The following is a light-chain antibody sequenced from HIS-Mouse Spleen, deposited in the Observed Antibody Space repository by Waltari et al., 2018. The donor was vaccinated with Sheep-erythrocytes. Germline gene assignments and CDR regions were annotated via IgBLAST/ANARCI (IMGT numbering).Light chain of an antibody. V-gene: IGLV2-11*01. CDR1: SSDVGGYNF. CDR2: DVS. J-gene: IGLJ3*02. Sequence: QSALTQPRSVSGSPGQSVTISCTGTSSDVGGYNFLPWYQQHPGKAPKLMIYDVSKRPSGVPDRFSGSKSGNMASLTISGLQAEDEADYYCCSYAGSYTWVFGGGTKLTVL. CDR3: CSYAGSYTWV.